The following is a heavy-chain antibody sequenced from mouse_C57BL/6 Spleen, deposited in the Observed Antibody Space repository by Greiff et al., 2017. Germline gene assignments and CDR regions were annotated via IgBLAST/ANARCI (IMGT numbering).Heavy chain of an antibody. J-gene: IGHJ3*01. D-gene: IGHD2-3*01. CDR2: ISDGGSYT. V-gene: IGHV5-4*01. Sequence: EVHLVESGGGLVKPGGSLKLSCAASGFTFSSYAMSWVRQTPEKRLEWVATISDGGSYTYYPDTVKGRFTISRDNAKNNLYLQMSHLKSEDTAMXYCASYDGYYRGTWFAYWGQGTLVTVSA. CDR1: GFTFSSYA. CDR3: ASYDGYYRGTWFAY.